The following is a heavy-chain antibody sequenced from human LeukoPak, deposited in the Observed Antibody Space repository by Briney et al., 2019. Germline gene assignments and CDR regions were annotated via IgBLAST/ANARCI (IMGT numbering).Heavy chain of an antibody. CDR1: GFTFSSYA. D-gene: IGHD2-8*01. CDR3: AKDRAGFYILVYAMV. Sequence: GGSLRLSCAASGFTFSSYAMSWVRQAPGKGLEWVPAISGSGGSTYYADSVKGRFTISRDNSKNTLYLQMNSLRAEDTAVYYCAKDRAGFYILVYAMVWGQGTLVTVSS. J-gene: IGHJ4*02. CDR2: ISGSGGST. V-gene: IGHV3-23*01.